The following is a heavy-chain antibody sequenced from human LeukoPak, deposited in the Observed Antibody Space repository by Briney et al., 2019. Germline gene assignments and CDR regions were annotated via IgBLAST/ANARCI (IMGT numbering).Heavy chain of an antibody. CDR1: GFTFSSYN. CDR2: ITSGGSTI. Sequence: GGSLRLSCAASGFTFSSYNMNWVRQAPGKGLEWVSYITSGGSTIYYADSVKGRFTISRDNAKNSLYLQMNSLRDEDTAVYYCALXYGSQTKIDCWGQGTLVTVSS. V-gene: IGHV3-48*02. J-gene: IGHJ4*02. CDR3: ALXYGSQTKIDC. D-gene: IGHD6-13*01.